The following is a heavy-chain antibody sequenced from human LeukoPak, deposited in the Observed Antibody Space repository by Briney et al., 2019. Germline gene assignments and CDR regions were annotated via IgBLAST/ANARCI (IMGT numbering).Heavy chain of an antibody. CDR3: ASDEAVRVRDYYYYGMDV. V-gene: IGHV1-18*01. CDR1: GYTFTSYG. Sequence: ASVKVSCKASGYTFTSYGISWVRQAPGQGLEWMGWISGDDATALYAQDVEGRVTMTTDPSTSTAYMELRSLRSDDTAVYYCASDEAVRVRDYYYYGMDVWGQGTTVTVSS. J-gene: IGHJ6*02. CDR2: ISGDDATA. D-gene: IGHD3-10*01.